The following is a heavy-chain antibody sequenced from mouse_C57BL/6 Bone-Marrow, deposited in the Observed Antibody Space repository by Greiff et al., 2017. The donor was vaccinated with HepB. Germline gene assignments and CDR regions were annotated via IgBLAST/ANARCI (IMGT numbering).Heavy chain of an antibody. CDR2: ISSGGDYI. D-gene: IGHD1-1*01. V-gene: IGHV5-9-1*02. J-gene: IGHJ3*01. CDR3: TSPGSSFAY. CDR1: GFTFSSYA. Sequence: EVKLMESGEGLVKPGGSLKLSCAASGFTFSSYAMSWVRQTPEKRLEWVAYISSGGDYIYYADTVKGRFTISRDNARNTLYLQMSSLKSEDTAMYYCTSPGSSFAYWGQGTLVTVSA.